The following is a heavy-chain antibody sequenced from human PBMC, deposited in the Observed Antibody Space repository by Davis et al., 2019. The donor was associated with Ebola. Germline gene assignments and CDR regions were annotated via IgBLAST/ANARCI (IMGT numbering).Heavy chain of an antibody. J-gene: IGHJ5*02. CDR2: IIPIFGTA. CDR1: GYTFTSYG. D-gene: IGHD6-19*01. Sequence: SVKVSCKASGYTFTSYGITWVRQAPGQGLEWMGGIIPIFGTANYAQKFQGRVTITRDTSASTAYMELTSLRSEDPAVFFCARGKTVAGTRGLSWFDPWGPGTLVTVSS. V-gene: IGHV1-69*05. CDR3: ARGKTVAGTRGLSWFDP.